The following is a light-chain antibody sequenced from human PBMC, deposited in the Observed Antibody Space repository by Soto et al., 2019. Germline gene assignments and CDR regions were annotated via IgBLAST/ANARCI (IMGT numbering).Light chain of an antibody. V-gene: IGKV1-5*01. Sequence: DIQMTQSPSTLSESVGDRVTITCRASQSISRCLAWYQQKPGKAPKLLIFDASSLESGVPSRFSGRGSGTEFTLPINSLQPDDFASYYCQQHNTFSQTFGQGTKVEI. CDR2: DAS. CDR1: QSISRC. CDR3: QQHNTFSQT. J-gene: IGKJ1*01.